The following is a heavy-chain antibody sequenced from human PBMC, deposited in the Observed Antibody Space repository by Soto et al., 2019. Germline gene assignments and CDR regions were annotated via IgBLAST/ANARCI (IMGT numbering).Heavy chain of an antibody. D-gene: IGHD6-6*01. CDR2: IYHSGST. CDR3: ARAAAYSSSYLDP. J-gene: IGHJ5*02. V-gene: IGHV4-30-2*01. Sequence: SETLSLTCAVSGGSISSGGYSWSWIRQPPGKGLEWIGYIYHSGSTYYNPSLKSRVTISVDRSKNQFSLKLSSVTAADTAVYYCARAAAYSSSYLDPWGQGTLVTVS. CDR1: GGSISSGGYS.